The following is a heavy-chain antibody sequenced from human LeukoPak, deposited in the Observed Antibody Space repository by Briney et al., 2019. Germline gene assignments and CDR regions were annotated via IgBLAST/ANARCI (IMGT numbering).Heavy chain of an antibody. Sequence: SQTLSLTCTASGDSFTRNNFWSWVRQHPGEGLEWIGYIKARGNAYYNPSLESRVTISIDTSRNQFSLNLNSVTAADTAVYFCAREVIEPSATDAFDIWGQGTMVTVSS. CDR3: AREVIEPSATDAFDI. CDR2: IKARGNA. J-gene: IGHJ3*02. V-gene: IGHV4-31*03. CDR1: GDSFTRNNF. D-gene: IGHD2-2*01.